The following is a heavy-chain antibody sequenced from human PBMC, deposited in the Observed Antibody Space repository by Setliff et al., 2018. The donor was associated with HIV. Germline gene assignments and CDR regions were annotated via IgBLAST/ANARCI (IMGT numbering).Heavy chain of an antibody. CDR2: VYYTGST. V-gene: IGHV4-59*08. CDR3: ARHQGKYYDSSGYSGWFFDL. Sequence: SEPLSLTCTVSGGSISSYYWSWIRQPPGKGLEWIGYVYYTGSTNYNPSLKSRVTISIDTSKNPFSLKLSSVTAADTAVYYCARHQGKYYDSSGYSGWFFDLWGRGTLVTVSS. D-gene: IGHD3-22*01. CDR1: GGSISSYY. J-gene: IGHJ2*01.